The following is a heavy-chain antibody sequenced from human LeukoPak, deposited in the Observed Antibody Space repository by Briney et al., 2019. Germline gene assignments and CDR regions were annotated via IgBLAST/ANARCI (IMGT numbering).Heavy chain of an antibody. D-gene: IGHD1-7*01. CDR2: IYPGDSDT. CDR1: GYRFTTYW. J-gene: IGHJ6*03. Sequence: GESLKISCKASGYRFTTYWIGWVRQMPGKGLEWMGIIYPGDSDTRYSPSFQGQVTISADKSISTAYLQWSSLKASDTAMYYCAISLITGTTGVHYYYMDVWGKGTTVTVSS. CDR3: AISLITGTTGVHYYYMDV. V-gene: IGHV5-51*01.